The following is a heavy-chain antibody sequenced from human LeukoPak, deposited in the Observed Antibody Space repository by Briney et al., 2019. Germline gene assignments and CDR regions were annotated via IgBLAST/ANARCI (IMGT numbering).Heavy chain of an antibody. CDR2: ISSSSSYI. CDR3: ARGSGIGVFDY. CDR1: GLTFSSYS. J-gene: IGHJ4*02. D-gene: IGHD3-10*01. V-gene: IGHV3-21*01. Sequence: GGSLRLSCAASGLTFSSYSMNLVRQAPGKGLEWVSSISSSSSYIYYADSVKGRFTISRDNAKNSLYLQMNSLRAEDTAVYYCARGSGIGVFDYWGQGTLVTVSS.